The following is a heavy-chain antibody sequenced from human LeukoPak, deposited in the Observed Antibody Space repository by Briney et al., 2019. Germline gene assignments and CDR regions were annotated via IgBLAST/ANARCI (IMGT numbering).Heavy chain of an antibody. CDR3: ARDRGYGSGYYFDN. CDR1: GFTFSDYY. D-gene: IGHD3-3*01. CDR2: IDGGGTIT. V-gene: IGHV3-11*04. Sequence: GGSLRLSCAASGFTFSDYYMSWIRQVPGKGLEWLSYIDGGGTITYYAAFEEGRFTISRDSAKNSVYLQMDSLRAEDTAVYYCARDRGYGSGYYFDNWGQGTLVTVSS. J-gene: IGHJ4*02.